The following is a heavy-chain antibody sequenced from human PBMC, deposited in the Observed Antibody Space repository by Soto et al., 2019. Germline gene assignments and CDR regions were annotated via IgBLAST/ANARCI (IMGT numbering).Heavy chain of an antibody. D-gene: IGHD6-13*01. V-gene: IGHV1-69*08. Sequence: QVQLVQSGAEVKKPGSSVKVSCKASGGTFSSYTISWVRQAPGQGLEWMGRIIPILGIANYAQKFQGRVTITADKSTSKDYMELSSLRSEDTAVYYCARDTIAAAATGYFQHWGQGTLVTVSS. CDR3: ARDTIAAAATGYFQH. CDR2: IIPILGIA. J-gene: IGHJ1*01. CDR1: GGTFSSYT.